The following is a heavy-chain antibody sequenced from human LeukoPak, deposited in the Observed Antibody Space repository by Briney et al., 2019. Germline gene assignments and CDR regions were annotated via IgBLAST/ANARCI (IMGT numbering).Heavy chain of an antibody. D-gene: IGHD2-2*01. V-gene: IGHV3-21*01. CDR3: ARHERCSSINCIYNWFDP. CDR2: ISSSSSYI. CDR1: GFTFSSYS. J-gene: IGHJ5*02. Sequence: PGGSLRLSCAASGFTFSSYSMNWVRQAPGKGLEWVSSISSSSSYIYYADSVKGRFTISRDNAKNSLYLQMNSLRAEDTAVYYCARHERCSSINCIYNWFDPWGQGTLVIVSS.